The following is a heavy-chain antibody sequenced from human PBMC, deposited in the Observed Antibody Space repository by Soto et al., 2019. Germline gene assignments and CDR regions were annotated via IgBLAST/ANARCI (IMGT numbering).Heavy chain of an antibody. D-gene: IGHD2-15*01. V-gene: IGHV4-34*01. CDR2: INHSGST. J-gene: IGHJ3*02. CDR3: ARYPSADWTAGCCYESHPEFDAFDI. Sequence: QVQLQQWGAGLLKPSETLSLTCAVYGGSFSGYYWSWIRQPPGKGLEWIGEINHSGSTNYNPSLKSQAPIAVDTSKYNFARRLSSVTAADAAVYYCARYPSADWTAGCCYESHPEFDAFDIWGQGTMVTVSS. CDR1: GGSFSGYY.